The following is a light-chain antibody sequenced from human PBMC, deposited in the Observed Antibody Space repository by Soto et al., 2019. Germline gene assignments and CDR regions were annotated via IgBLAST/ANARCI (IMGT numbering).Light chain of an antibody. CDR2: AAF. J-gene: IGKJ3*01. V-gene: IGKV1-39*01. Sequence: DIQMTQSPSSLSASVGDRVTITCRASQSISTYLNWYQQKPGKAPNLLIYAAFSWQTGVPSRFSGSGSGTDFTLTISSLQPEDFATYFCQQSYSTPRFTFGPGTKVEIK. CDR1: QSISTY. CDR3: QQSYSTPRFT.